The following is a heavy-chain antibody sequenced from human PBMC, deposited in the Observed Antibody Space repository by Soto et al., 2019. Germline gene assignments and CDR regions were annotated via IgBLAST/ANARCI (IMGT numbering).Heavy chain of an antibody. CDR1: LFTFSNYV. J-gene: IGHJ5*02. CDR3: AKVDQYVSRSLGIFDP. CDR2: ISETGRST. Sequence: GGSLRLSCVDSLFTFSNYVMSWVRQAPGKGLEWVSTISETGRSTYYADSVKGRFTISRDNAKNTLYLEMSSLRAEDTAVYYCAKVDQYVSRSLGIFDPWGEGTLVTVSS. V-gene: IGHV3-23*01. D-gene: IGHD3-16*01.